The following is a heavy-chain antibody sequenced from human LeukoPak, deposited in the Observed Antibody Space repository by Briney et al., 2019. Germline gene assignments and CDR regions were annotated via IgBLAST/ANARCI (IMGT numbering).Heavy chain of an antibody. D-gene: IGHD6-19*01. J-gene: IGHJ4*02. V-gene: IGHV3-53*01. Sequence: PGGSLRLSCAVSGFTVSSDYMYWVRQAPGKGLEWVSIIYGGDSISYADSVKGRFTVSIDNSKNTLYLQMNTLRAEDTAVYHCATRSLWGQGTLVTVSS. CDR1: GFTVSSDY. CDR3: ATRSL. CDR2: IYGGDSI.